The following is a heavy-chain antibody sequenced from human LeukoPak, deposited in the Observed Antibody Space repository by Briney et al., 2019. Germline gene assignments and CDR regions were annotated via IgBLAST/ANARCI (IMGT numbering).Heavy chain of an antibody. CDR1: GFRFSSYN. V-gene: IGHV3-21*01. CDR3: ARDPSTSPPEFYYYMDV. CDR2: ISSGSGYM. J-gene: IGHJ6*03. D-gene: IGHD2-2*01. Sequence: GGSLRLACAVSGFRFSSYNMNWVRQAPGKGLEWVSAISSGSGYMYYADSVKGRFTISRDNSKNTLYLQMNSLRAEDTAVYYCARDPSTSPPEFYYYMDVWGKGTTVTVSS.